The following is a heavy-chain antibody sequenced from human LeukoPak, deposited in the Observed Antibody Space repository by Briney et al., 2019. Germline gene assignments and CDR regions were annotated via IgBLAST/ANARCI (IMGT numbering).Heavy chain of an antibody. Sequence: PGGSLRLSCAASGFTFSTYDMHWVRQATGKGLEWVSTIDTAGDTYYPGSVKGRFTISRDNSKNTLYLQMNSLRAEDTAVYYCAKGVVVAPDVTPFDYWGQGTLVTVSS. CDR1: GFTFSTYD. J-gene: IGHJ4*02. CDR3: AKGVVVAPDVTPFDY. D-gene: IGHD2-2*01. CDR2: IDTAGDT. V-gene: IGHV3-13*01.